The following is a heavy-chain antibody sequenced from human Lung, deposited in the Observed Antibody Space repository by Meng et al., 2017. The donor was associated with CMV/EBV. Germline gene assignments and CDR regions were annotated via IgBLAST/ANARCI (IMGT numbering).Heavy chain of an antibody. V-gene: IGHV3-21*01. CDR2: ISSSTSYI. Sequence: ASGFTFSSYSMNWVRQAPGKGLEWVSSISSSTSYIYYADSVKGRFTISRDNAKNSLYLQMNSLRAEDTAVYYCARDLEYGDYGLGPWGQGTLVTVSS. CDR3: ARDLEYGDYGLGP. J-gene: IGHJ4*02. D-gene: IGHD4-17*01. CDR1: GFTFSSYS.